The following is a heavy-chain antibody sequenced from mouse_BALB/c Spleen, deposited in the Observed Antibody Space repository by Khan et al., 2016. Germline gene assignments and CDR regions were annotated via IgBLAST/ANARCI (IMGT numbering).Heavy chain of an antibody. CDR1: GYSITSDYA. CDR2: ISYSGST. V-gene: IGHV3-2*02. CDR3: ARPNNYDNSPAWFAY. Sequence: EVQLQESGPGLVKPSQSLSLTCTVTGYSITSDYAWNWIRQFPGNKLEWMGYISYSGSTSYNPSLKSRISITRDTSKNQFFLQLNSVTTEYTATYDCARPNNYDNSPAWFAYWGQGTLVTVSA. D-gene: IGHD2-12*01. J-gene: IGHJ3*01.